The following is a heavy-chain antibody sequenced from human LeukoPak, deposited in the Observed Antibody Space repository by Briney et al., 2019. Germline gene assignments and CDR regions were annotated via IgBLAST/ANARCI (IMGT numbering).Heavy chain of an antibody. D-gene: IGHD6-6*01. V-gene: IGHV1-46*01. CDR1: GYTFTNYY. CDR3: ARDIAPRSGPEYYFDS. CDR2: INPGGGST. J-gene: IGHJ4*02. Sequence: GASVKVSCKASGYTFTNYYLHWLRQAPGQGLEWMGIINPGGGSTNYAQNFQGRVSMTTDMSTTTVYMELSHLRSEDTALYYCARDIAPRSGPEYYFDSWGQGTLVTVSS.